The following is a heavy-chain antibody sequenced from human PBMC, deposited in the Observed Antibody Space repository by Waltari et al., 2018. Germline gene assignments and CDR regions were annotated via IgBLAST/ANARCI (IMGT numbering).Heavy chain of an antibody. D-gene: IGHD2-15*01. J-gene: IGHJ5*02. CDR1: GYTFTSYD. V-gene: IGHV1-8*01. CDR2: MNPNSGNT. Sequence: QVQLVQSGAEVKKPGASVKVSCKASGYTFTSYDIKGVRQATGQGLEWMGWMNPNSGNTGYAQKFQGRVTMTRNTSISTAYMELSSLRSEDTAVYYCARAPSRIGFNWFDPWGQGTLVTVSS. CDR3: ARAPSRIGFNWFDP.